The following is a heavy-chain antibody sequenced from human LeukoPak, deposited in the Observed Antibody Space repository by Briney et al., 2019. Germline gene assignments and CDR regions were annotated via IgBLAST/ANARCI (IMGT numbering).Heavy chain of an antibody. Sequence: PGGSLRLSCAASGFTFNTYAMNWVRQAPGKGLGWVSSISSTSSSIYYADSVKGRFTISRDNAKNSLYLQMKSLRVEDTAVYYCASVGGFTYGIDCWGQGTLVTVSS. CDR2: ISSTSSSI. J-gene: IGHJ4*02. CDR3: ASVGGFTYGIDC. CDR1: GFTFNTYA. D-gene: IGHD5-18*01. V-gene: IGHV3-21*01.